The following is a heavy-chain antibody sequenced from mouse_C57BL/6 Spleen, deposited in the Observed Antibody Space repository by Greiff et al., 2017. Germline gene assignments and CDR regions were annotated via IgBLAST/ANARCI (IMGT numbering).Heavy chain of an antibody. V-gene: IGHV2-6-1*01. CDR3: ARHDGYYYAMDY. CDR1: GFSLTSYG. Sequence: VQLQESGPGLVAPSQSLSITCTVSGFSLTSYGVHWVRQPPGQGLEWLVVIWSDGSTTYNSALKSILSISKDNSKSQVVLKMNSLQTDDTAMYYCARHDGYYYAMDYWGQGTSVTVSS. CDR2: IWSDGST. J-gene: IGHJ4*01. D-gene: IGHD2-3*01.